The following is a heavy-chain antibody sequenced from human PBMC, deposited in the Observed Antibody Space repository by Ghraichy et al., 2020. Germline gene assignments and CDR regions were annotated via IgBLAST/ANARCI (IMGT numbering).Heavy chain of an antibody. Sequence: ASVKVSCKASGYTFTSYDINWVRQATGQGLEWMGWMNPNSGNTGYAQKFQGRVTMTRNTSISTAYMELSSLRSEDTAVYYCARGRSSSGWKGNWFDPWGQGTLVTVSS. D-gene: IGHD6-19*01. CDR2: MNPNSGNT. V-gene: IGHV1-8*01. CDR1: GYTFTSYD. CDR3: ARGRSSSGWKGNWFDP. J-gene: IGHJ5*02.